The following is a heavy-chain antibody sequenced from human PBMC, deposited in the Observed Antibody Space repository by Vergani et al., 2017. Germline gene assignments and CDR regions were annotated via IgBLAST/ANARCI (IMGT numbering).Heavy chain of an antibody. CDR3: ARDQPVGATTGLGWFDP. CDR1: GYTFTSYA. Sequence: QVQLVQSGAEVKKPGASVKVSFKASGYTFTSYAMHWVRQAPGQRLEWMGWINAGNGNTKYSQKFQGRVTITRDTSASTAYMELSSLRSEDTAVYYCARDQPVGATTGLGWFDPWGQGTLVTVSS. CDR2: INAGNGNT. J-gene: IGHJ5*02. V-gene: IGHV1-3*01. D-gene: IGHD1-26*01.